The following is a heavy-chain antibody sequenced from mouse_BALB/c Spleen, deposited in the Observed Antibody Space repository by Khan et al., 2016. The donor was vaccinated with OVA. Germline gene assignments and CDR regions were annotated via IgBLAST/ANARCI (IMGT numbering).Heavy chain of an antibody. CDR3: TRHGYVAWFTY. D-gene: IGHD2-2*01. V-gene: IGHV1S135*01. J-gene: IGHJ3*01. CDR2: IDPFSGDT. CDR1: GYSFTTYY. Sequence: EVQLQQSGPELMKPGASGKISCKASGYSFTTYYIHWVKQSHGKSLEWIGYIDPFSGDTTYNQKFKGMATLTVDKSSSTAYIHLSKLTSEDSAVYYCTRHGYVAWFTYWGQGTLVTVSA.